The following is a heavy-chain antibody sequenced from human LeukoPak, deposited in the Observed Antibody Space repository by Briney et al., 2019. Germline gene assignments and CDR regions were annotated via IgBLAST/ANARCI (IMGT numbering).Heavy chain of an antibody. D-gene: IGHD6-19*01. CDR2: ISGSGGST. CDR1: GFTFSSYA. V-gene: IGHV3-23*01. J-gene: IGHJ4*02. Sequence: PGGSLRLSCAASGFTFSSYAVSWVRQAPGKGLEWVSAISGSGGSTYYADSVKGRFTISRDNSKNTLYLQMNSLRAEDTAVYYCAKSTLPYSSGWYVSGQGYWGQGTLVTVSS. CDR3: AKSTLPYSSGWYVSGQGY.